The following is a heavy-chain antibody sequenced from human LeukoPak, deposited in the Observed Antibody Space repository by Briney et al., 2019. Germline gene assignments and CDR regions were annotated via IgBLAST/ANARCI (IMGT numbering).Heavy chain of an antibody. CDR1: GGSFSGYY. Sequence: SETLSPTCAVYGGSFSGYYWSWIRQPPGKGLEWIGEINHSGSTNYNPSLKSRVTISVDTSKNQFSLKLSSVTAADTAVYYCARRYDYVWGSYSPYYFDYWGQGTLVTVSS. V-gene: IGHV4-34*01. J-gene: IGHJ4*02. CDR2: INHSGST. D-gene: IGHD3-16*01. CDR3: ARRYDYVWGSYSPYYFDY.